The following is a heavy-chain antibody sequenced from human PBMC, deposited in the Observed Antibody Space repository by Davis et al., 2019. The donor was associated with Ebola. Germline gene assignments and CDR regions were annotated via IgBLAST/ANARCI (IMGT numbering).Heavy chain of an antibody. D-gene: IGHD3-10*01. CDR1: GFTFGDYA. CDR3: TRDRVSPGHGSPYYFDY. CDR2: IRSKAYGGTT. V-gene: IGHV3-49*04. Sequence: PGGSLRLSCTASGFTFGDYAMSWVRQAPGKGLEWVGFIRSKAYGGTTEYAASVKGRFTISRDDSKSIAYLQMNSLKTEDTAVYYCTRDRVSPGHGSPYYFDYWGQGTLVTVSS. J-gene: IGHJ4*02.